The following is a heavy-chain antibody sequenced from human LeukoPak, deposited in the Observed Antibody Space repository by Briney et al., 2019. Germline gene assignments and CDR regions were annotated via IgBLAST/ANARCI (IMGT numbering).Heavy chain of an antibody. J-gene: IGHJ4*02. D-gene: IGHD3-22*01. V-gene: IGHV1-18*01. CDR3: ARDLYYYDSSGYYTLWGY. CDR2: ISAYNGNT. Sequence: ASVKVSCKASGYTFTSYGISWVRQAPGQGLEWMGWISAYNGNTNYAQKLQGRVTMTTDTSTSAAYMELRSLRSDDTAVYYCARDLYYYDSSGYYTLWGYWGQGTLVTVSS. CDR1: GYTFTSYG.